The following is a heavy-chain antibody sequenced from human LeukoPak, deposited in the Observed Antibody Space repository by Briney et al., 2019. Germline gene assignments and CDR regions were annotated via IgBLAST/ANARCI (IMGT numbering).Heavy chain of an antibody. J-gene: IGHJ4*02. CDR2: ISYDGSNK. CDR3: ARVSRYSGSYYEDY. CDR1: GFTFSSYG. V-gene: IGHV3-30*03. D-gene: IGHD1-26*01. Sequence: GGSLRLSCAASGFTFSSYGMHWVRQAPGKGLEWVAVISYDGSNKYYADSVKGRFTISRDNSKNTLYLQMNSLRAEDTAVYYCARVSRYSGSYYEDYWGQGTLVTVSS.